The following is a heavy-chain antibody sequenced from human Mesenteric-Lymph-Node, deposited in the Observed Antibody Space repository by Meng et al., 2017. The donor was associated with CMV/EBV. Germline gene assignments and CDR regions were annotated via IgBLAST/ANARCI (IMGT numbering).Heavy chain of an antibody. Sequence: SCSGNYWTWIRQPPGKGLEWIGEINYTGSTNYNPSLKSRVTISVDTSKNQFSLKLSSVTAADTAVYYCARSKRYCSSTSCYGVYDYWGQGTLVTVSS. J-gene: IGHJ4*02. CDR1: SCSGNY. CDR3: ARSKRYCSSTSCYGVYDY. D-gene: IGHD2-2*01. CDR2: INYTGST. V-gene: IGHV4-34*01.